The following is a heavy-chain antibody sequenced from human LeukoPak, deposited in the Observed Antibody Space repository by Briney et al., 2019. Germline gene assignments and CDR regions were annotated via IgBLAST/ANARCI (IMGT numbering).Heavy chain of an antibody. CDR2: ISSSSSTT. D-gene: IGHD2-15*01. Sequence: GGSLRLSCAASGFTFSSYSMDWVRQAPGKGWEWVSYISSSSSTTYYADSVKGRFTISRDNAKNSLYLQMNSLRAEDTAVYYCARVSGILGYWGQGTLVTVSS. J-gene: IGHJ4*02. V-gene: IGHV3-48*01. CDR3: ARVSGILGY. CDR1: GFTFSSYS.